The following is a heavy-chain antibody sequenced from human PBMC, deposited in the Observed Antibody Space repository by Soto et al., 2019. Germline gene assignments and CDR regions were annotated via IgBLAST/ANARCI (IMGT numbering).Heavy chain of an antibody. V-gene: IGHV3-30-3*01. Sequence: PGGSLILSCDASGFTFSSYAMHWVRQAPGKGLEWVAVISYDGSNKYYADSVKGRFTISRDNSKNTLYLQMNSLRAEDTAVYYCARVLMDVWGQGTTVTVS. J-gene: IGHJ6*02. CDR1: GFTFSSYA. CDR2: ISYDGSNK. CDR3: ARVLMDV.